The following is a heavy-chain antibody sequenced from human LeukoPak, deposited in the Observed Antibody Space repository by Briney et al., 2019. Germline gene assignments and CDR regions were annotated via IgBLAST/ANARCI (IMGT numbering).Heavy chain of an antibody. CDR1: EFIFSNYW. CDR2: IKPDGSEK. D-gene: IGHD5-24*01. J-gene: IGHJ4*02. CDR3: ARRGYTFDY. V-gene: IGHV3-7*01. Sequence: PGGPLRLSCAASEFIFSNYWMSWVRQAPGKGLEWVANIKPDGSEKNYVDSVRGRFTISRDNAKSSVFLQMNSLRAEDTAVYYCARRGYTFDYWGLGTLVTVSS.